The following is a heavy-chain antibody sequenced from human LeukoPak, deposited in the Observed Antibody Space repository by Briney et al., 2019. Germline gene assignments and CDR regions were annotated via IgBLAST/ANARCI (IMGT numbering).Heavy chain of an antibody. CDR2: ISYDASNK. CDR1: GFTFSSYA. D-gene: IGHD6-13*01. Sequence: GRSLRLSCEASGFTFSSYAMHWVRQAPGKGLEWLAVISYDASNKYYADSVKGRFTISRDNSKNTLYLQMNSLRTDDTAVYYCTRDPLSSSQRGYFDYWGQGTLVTVSS. CDR3: TRDPLSSSQRGYFDY. J-gene: IGHJ4*02. V-gene: IGHV3-30-3*01.